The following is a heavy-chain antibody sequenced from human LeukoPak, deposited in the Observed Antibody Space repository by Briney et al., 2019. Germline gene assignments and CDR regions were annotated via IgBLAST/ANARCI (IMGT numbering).Heavy chain of an antibody. CDR2: VYSRGST. CDR3: ARDCSSTSCYGEPRLTY. D-gene: IGHD2-2*01. J-gene: IGHJ4*02. V-gene: IGHV4-4*07. CDR1: GGSFSDYY. Sequence: SSETLSLTCSVSGGSFSDYYWSWIRHSAGKGLEWIGRVYSRGSTIYNPSLRSRLTMSLDTSNNQFSLRLRSVTAADTAVYYCARDCSSTSCYGEPRLTYWGQGILVTVSS.